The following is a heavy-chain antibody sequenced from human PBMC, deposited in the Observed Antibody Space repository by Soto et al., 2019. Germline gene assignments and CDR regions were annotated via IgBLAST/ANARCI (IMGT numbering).Heavy chain of an antibody. D-gene: IGHD3-16*01. J-gene: IGHJ6*02. CDR3: AREGEMPYYYYGLDV. CDR1: GYTFTTYG. CDR2: ISGYNGHT. Sequence: QVQLVQSGAEVRKPGASVKVSCKASGYTFTTYGISWVRQAPGQGLEWMGWISGYNGHTKYAQKFQGRVTMTTDTYTSTVHMDLRSLRSDATAVYYCAREGEMPYYYYGLDVWGQGTTVTVSS. V-gene: IGHV1-18*01.